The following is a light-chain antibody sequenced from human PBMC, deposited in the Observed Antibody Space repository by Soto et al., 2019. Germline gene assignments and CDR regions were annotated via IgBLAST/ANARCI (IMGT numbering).Light chain of an antibody. CDR3: TQYDRSPWT. V-gene: IGKV3-20*01. J-gene: IGKJ1*01. CDR2: SAS. Sequence: EIVLTQSPGTLSLSPGERATLSCRTSQSVRSNYVAWYQQKPGQAPRLLIYSASSRATGIPDRFSGSGSETDFTLTISRLEPEDFAVYYCTQYDRSPWTFGQGTKVEIK. CDR1: QSVRSNY.